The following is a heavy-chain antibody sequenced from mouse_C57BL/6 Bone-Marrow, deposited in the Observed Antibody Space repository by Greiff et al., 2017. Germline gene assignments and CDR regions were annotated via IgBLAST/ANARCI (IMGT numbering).Heavy chain of an antibody. Sequence: QVQLKQSGAELVKPGASVKISCKASGYAFSSSWMNWVKQRPGKGLEWIGRIYPGGGTTNYNEKFKGRATLTADKASSTAYMQLSSLTSEDSAVYFCACGRRYYGSRGYWGQG. CDR2: IYPGGGTT. V-gene: IGHV1-82*01. CDR3: ACGRRYYGSRGY. D-gene: IGHD1-1*01. J-gene: IGHJ4*01. CDR1: GYAFSSSW.